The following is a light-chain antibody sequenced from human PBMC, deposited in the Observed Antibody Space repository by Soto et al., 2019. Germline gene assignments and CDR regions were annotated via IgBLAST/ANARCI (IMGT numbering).Light chain of an antibody. V-gene: IGKV3-15*01. Sequence: EVVMTQSPATLSVSPGERATLSCRASQSVSSHFAWYQQKPGQAPSLLIFAASTMATGVPARFSGSESGTEFTLTISSLQSEDVAVYFCQQYNDWPRTFGGGTKVEIK. CDR2: AAS. CDR1: QSVSSH. CDR3: QQYNDWPRT. J-gene: IGKJ4*01.